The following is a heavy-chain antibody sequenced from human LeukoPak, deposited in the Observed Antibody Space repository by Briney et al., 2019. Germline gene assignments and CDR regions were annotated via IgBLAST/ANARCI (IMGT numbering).Heavy chain of an antibody. Sequence: PGGSVRLSCGASGLTFRGFFMSWVRQTPGKGLEWVGNIKQDGSEKYYADSVKGRFSISRDNTKNSLSLQMNSLRAEDTAVYYCARDAYYDSSGSLDYWGQGTLVTVSS. CDR3: ARDAYYDSSGSLDY. CDR1: GLTFRGFF. J-gene: IGHJ4*02. CDR2: IKQDGSEK. V-gene: IGHV3-7*01. D-gene: IGHD3-22*01.